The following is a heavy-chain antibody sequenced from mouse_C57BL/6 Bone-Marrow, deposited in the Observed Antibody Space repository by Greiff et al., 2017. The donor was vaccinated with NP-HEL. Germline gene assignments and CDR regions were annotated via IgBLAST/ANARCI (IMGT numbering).Heavy chain of an antibody. CDR3: ARYSTTVVAHWYFDV. D-gene: IGHD1-1*01. CDR2: IRNKANGYTT. J-gene: IGHJ1*03. CDR1: GFTFTDYY. V-gene: IGHV7-3*01. Sequence: EVKLVESGGGLVQPGGSLSLSCAASGFTFTDYYMSWVRQPPGKALEWLGFIRNKANGYTTEYSASVKGRFTISRDNSQSILDLQMNALRAEDSATYYCARYSTTVVAHWYFDVWGTGTTVTVSS.